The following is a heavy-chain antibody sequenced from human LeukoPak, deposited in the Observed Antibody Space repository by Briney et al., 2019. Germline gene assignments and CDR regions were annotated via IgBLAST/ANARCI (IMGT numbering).Heavy chain of an antibody. J-gene: IGHJ6*02. V-gene: IGHV4-59*01. CDR3: ARSGLDSRYYFGMDV. CDR2: IYYSGST. Sequence: SETLSLTCTVSGGSISSYYWSWIQQPPGGGLVWIGYIYYSGSTNYNPSLKRRVTISLDTSKSQFSLKLRSVTAADTAVYYCARSGLDSRYYFGMDVWGQGTTVTVSS. CDR1: GGSISSYY. D-gene: IGHD5-12*01.